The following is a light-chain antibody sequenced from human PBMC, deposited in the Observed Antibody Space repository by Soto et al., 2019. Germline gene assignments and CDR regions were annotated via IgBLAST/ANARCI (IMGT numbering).Light chain of an antibody. CDR1: SSDVGGYNY. CDR3: SSYTSSSTLYV. CDR2: EVS. V-gene: IGLV2-14*01. J-gene: IGLJ1*01. Sequence: TQPASVSGSPGQSITISCTGTSSDVGGYNYVSWYQQHPGKAPKLMIYEVSNRPSGVSNHFSGSKSGNTASLTISGLQAEDEADYYCSSYTSSSTLYVFGTGTKVTVL.